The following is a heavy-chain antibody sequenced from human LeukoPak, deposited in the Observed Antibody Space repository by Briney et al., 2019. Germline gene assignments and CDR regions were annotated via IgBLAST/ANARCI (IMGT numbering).Heavy chain of an antibody. D-gene: IGHD6-19*01. Sequence: SVKVSCKASGGTFSSYAISWVRQASGQGLEWMGGIIPIFGTANYAQKFQGRVTITADESTSTAYMELSSLRSEDTAVYYCARRIAVAGTRYYFDYWGQGTLVTVSS. CDR2: IIPIFGTA. CDR3: ARRIAVAGTRYYFDY. CDR1: GGTFSSYA. J-gene: IGHJ4*02. V-gene: IGHV1-69*13.